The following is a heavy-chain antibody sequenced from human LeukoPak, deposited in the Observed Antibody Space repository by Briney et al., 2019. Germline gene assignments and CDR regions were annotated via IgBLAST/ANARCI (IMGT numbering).Heavy chain of an antibody. CDR1: GFTFSSYD. Sequence: GGSLRLSCAACGFTFSSYDMHWVRQATGKGLEWVSAIGTAGDTYYPGSVKGQFTISRENAKNSLYLQMNSLRVEDTAVYYCARDPYSGTYGNTYYYYMDVWGKGTTVTISS. V-gene: IGHV3-13*03. D-gene: IGHD1-26*01. J-gene: IGHJ6*03. CDR3: ARDPYSGTYGNTYYYYMDV. CDR2: IGTAGDT.